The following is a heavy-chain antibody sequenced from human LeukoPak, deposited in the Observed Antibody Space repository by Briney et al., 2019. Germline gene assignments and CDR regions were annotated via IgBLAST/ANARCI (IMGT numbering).Heavy chain of an antibody. J-gene: IGHJ4*02. CDR2: IYSGGST. Sequence: GGSLRLSCAASGFTVSNNYMSWVRQAPGKGLEWVSVIYSGGSTYYADSVKGRFTISRDNSKNTLYLQMNSLRAEDTAVYYCAVAQPAVSYYFDYWGQGTLVTVSS. D-gene: IGHD5-12*01. V-gene: IGHV3-66*02. CDR3: AVAQPAVSYYFDY. CDR1: GFTVSNNY.